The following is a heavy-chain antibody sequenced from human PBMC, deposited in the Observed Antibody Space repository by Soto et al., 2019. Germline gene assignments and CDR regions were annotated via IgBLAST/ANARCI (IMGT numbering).Heavy chain of an antibody. CDR3: ARDRCGGDCYSFDY. D-gene: IGHD2-21*02. CDR2: VSWNSGSI. J-gene: IGHJ4*02. V-gene: IGHV3-9*01. Sequence: EVELVESGGGLAQTGGSLRLSCAASGFIFDNHAMNWVRQAPGKGLEWVAGVSWNSGSIDYADSVKGRFTISRDNAKNSLYLQMNSLRAEDTAFYYCARDRCGGDCYSFDYWGQGTLVTVSS. CDR1: GFIFDNHA.